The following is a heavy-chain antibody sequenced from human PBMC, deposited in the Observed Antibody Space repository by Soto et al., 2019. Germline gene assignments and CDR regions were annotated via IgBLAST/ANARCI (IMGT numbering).Heavy chain of an antibody. CDR3: ARRRAIDYGVNNNPYYFEP. V-gene: IGHV4-39*07. J-gene: IGHJ4*02. Sequence: SETLSLTCTASGASIITDNYYWVWIPHSPRRGLELIGSISYSVRTYDNPSLQSRVTISIDASKNQFSLKLTSVTTADTAVYYCARRRAIDYGVNNNPYYFEPWGQEVLVIASS. CDR2: ISYSVRT. CDR1: GASIITDNYY. D-gene: IGHD4-17*01.